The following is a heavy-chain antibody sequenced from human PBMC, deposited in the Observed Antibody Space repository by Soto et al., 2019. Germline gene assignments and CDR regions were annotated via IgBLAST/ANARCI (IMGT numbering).Heavy chain of an antibody. Sequence: QVQLVQSGAEVKKPGASVKVSCEASGYTFSTYEMHWVRQAPGQRPEWMGWINGGNGKSKYSETLQGRFTFTRDTSASTAYMELTSLRSEYTAVYYWARGGGATFTHYYYYMDVWGTGTTVTVSS. CDR1: GYTFSTYE. CDR3: ARGGGATFTHYYYYMDV. CDR2: INGGNGKS. D-gene: IGHD1-26*01. V-gene: IGHV1-3*01. J-gene: IGHJ6*03.